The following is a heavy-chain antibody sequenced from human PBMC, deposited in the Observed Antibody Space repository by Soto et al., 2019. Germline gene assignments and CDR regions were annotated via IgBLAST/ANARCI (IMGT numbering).Heavy chain of an antibody. Sequence: PSETLSLTCTVSGGSISSGGYYWSWIRQHPGKGLEWIGYIYYSGSTYYNPSLKSRVTISVDTSKNQFSLKLSSVTAADTAVYYCASQEGSGSYYYYGMDVWGQGTTVTVSS. CDR1: GGSISSGGYY. V-gene: IGHV4-31*03. CDR2: IYYSGST. D-gene: IGHD3-10*01. CDR3: ASQEGSGSYYYYGMDV. J-gene: IGHJ6*02.